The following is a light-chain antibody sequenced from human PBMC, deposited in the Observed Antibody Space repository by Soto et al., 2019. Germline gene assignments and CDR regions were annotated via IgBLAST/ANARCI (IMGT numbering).Light chain of an antibody. CDR2: WAS. J-gene: IGKJ3*01. CDR1: QSVLYSSNDKNY. Sequence: DIVMTQSPDSLAVSLGERASINCRSNQSVLYSSNDKNYLAWYQQKPGQPPKLLIYWASSRESGVPARFSGSGSGTEFTLTISSLQAEDVALYYCQQYYTTPFTFGPGTIVEIK. V-gene: IGKV4-1*01. CDR3: QQYYTTPFT.